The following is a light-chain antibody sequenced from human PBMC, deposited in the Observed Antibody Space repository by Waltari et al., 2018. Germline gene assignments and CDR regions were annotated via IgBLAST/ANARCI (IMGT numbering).Light chain of an antibody. CDR1: QGISSY. CDR3: LQHNSYPIS. Sequence: DIQMTQSPSSLSAYVGDTVTITCRASQGISSYLNWFQQKPGKAPKLLIYGATTLQSGVPSRFSGSGSGTEFTLTISSLQPEDFAAYYCLQHNSYPISFGQGTKVEIK. CDR2: GAT. V-gene: IGKV1-17*01. J-gene: IGKJ2*03.